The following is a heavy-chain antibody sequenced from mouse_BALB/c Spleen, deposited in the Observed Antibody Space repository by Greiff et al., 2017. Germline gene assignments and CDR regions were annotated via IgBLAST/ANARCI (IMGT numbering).Heavy chain of an antibody. CDR1: GYTFTSYW. D-gene: IGHD2-4*01. CDR2: INPSTGYT. V-gene: IGHV1-7*01. Sequence: QVQLQQSGAELAKPGASVKMSCKASGYTFTSYWMHWVKQRPGQGLEWIGYINPSTGYTEYNQKFKDKATLTADKSSSTAYMQLSSLTSEDSAVYYCARWTMITYFDYWGQGTTLTVSS. J-gene: IGHJ2*01. CDR3: ARWTMITYFDY.